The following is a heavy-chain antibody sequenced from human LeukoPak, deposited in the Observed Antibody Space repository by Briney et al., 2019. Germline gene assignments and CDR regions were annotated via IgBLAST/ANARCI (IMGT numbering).Heavy chain of an antibody. CDR3: ARGWEFEDIVVVPAAPYSYGMDV. D-gene: IGHD2-2*01. V-gene: IGHV1-8*01. CDR1: GYTFTSYD. Sequence: GGSVKVSCKASGYTFTSYDINWVGQATGQGLEWMGGMNPNSGNTGYAQKFQGRVTMTMKSPISEAYMEPSRLRSEDTAVYYCARGWEFEDIVVVPAAPYSYGMDVWGQGTTVTVSS. CDR2: MNPNSGNT. J-gene: IGHJ6*02.